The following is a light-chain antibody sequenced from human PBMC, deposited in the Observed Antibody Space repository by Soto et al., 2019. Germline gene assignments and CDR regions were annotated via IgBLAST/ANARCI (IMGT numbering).Light chain of an antibody. Sequence: EIVMTQSPATLSVSPGERATLSCRASQSVSSNLAWYQQRPGQAPRLLIYGASTRATGIPVRFSGSGSGTEFILTISSLQSEDFAVYYCQQYNNWPPWTFGQGTKVEIK. V-gene: IGKV3-15*01. CDR1: QSVSSN. CDR3: QQYNNWPPWT. CDR2: GAS. J-gene: IGKJ1*01.